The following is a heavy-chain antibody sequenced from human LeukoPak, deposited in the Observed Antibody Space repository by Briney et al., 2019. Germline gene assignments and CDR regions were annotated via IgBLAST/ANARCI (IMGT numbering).Heavy chain of an antibody. CDR1: RFTFSSYW. Sequence: PGGSLRLSCAASRFTFSSYWMSWVRQAPGKGLEWVANIKQDGSEKYYVDSVKGRFTISRDNAKNSLYLQMNSLRAEDTAVYYCARGYSGFVVWGQGTTVTVSS. J-gene: IGHJ6*02. CDR2: IKQDGSEK. CDR3: ARGYSGFVV. V-gene: IGHV3-7*01. D-gene: IGHD1-26*01.